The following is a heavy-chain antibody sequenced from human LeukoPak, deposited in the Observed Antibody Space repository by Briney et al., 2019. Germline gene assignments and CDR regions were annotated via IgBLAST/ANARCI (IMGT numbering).Heavy chain of an antibody. CDR3: AKDRGLYDFWSGNPFFDY. Sequence: GGSLRLSCAASGFTFSSYAMSWVRQAPGKGLEWVSLISWDGGSTYYADSVKGRFTISRDNSKNSLYLQMNSLRAEDTALYYCAKDRGLYDFWSGNPFFDYWGQGTLVTVSS. V-gene: IGHV3-43D*03. J-gene: IGHJ4*02. CDR1: GFTFSSYA. D-gene: IGHD3-3*01. CDR2: ISWDGGST.